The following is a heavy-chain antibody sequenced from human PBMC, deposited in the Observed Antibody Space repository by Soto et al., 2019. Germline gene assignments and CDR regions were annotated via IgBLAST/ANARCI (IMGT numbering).Heavy chain of an antibody. D-gene: IGHD6-13*01. Sequence: PGGSLRLSCPASGFTFSNAWMNWVRQAPGKGLEWVALIRSKTNGGTTDYAAPVKGRFTISRDDSENTLYLQMNNLRTEDTAVYFCTADPPGGSHSLDYRAQGSPVTVSS. J-gene: IGHJ4*02. CDR1: GFTFSNAW. V-gene: IGHV3-15*07. CDR3: TADPPGGSHSLDY. CDR2: IRSKTNGGTT.